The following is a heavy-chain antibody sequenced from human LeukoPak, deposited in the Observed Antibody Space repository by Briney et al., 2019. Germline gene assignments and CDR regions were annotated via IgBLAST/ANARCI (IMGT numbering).Heavy chain of an antibody. CDR1: GFTFSTYY. CDR3: ARERYCTTSACYVGVPFDY. CDR2: VKQDGSEN. D-gene: IGHD2-8*01. Sequence: PGGSLRLSCAASGFTFSTYYMTWVRQAPGKGLEWVAGVKQDGSENYYVDSVKGRFTISRDNSQNSLYLQMNSLRAEDTAVYFCARERYCTTSACYVGVPFDYWGQGTLVTVPS. J-gene: IGHJ4*02. V-gene: IGHV3-7*01.